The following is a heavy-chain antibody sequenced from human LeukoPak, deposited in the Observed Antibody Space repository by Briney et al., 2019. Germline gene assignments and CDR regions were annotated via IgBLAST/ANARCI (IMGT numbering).Heavy chain of an antibody. V-gene: IGHV1-46*01. Sequence: KFQGRVTMTRDTSTSTVYMELSSLRSEDTAVYYCARGSLVRGVITYYYGMDVWGQGTTVTVSS. D-gene: IGHD3-10*01. J-gene: IGHJ6*02. CDR3: ARGSLVRGVITYYYGMDV.